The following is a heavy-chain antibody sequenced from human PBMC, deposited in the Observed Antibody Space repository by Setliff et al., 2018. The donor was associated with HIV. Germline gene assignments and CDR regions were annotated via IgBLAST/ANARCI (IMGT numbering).Heavy chain of an antibody. CDR3: ATNFLYDILTGYFPYQFDQ. D-gene: IGHD3-9*01. V-gene: IGHV3-7*01. J-gene: IGHJ4*02. CDR1: GLTFNRYW. Sequence: GGSLRLSCVASGLTFNRYWMTWVRQAPGKGLEWVANIRQDGSEKYYADSVNGRFTISRDNAKDSMFLQMNSLRGEDTAVYYCATNFLYDILTGYFPYQFDQWGQGTLVSVSS. CDR2: IRQDGSEK.